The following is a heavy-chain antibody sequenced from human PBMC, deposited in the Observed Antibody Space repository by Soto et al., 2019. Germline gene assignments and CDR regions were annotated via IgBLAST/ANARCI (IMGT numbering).Heavy chain of an antibody. CDR3: AKKDDSSGYYYGGFDY. J-gene: IGHJ4*02. Sequence: GGSLRLSCAASGFTFSSYAMSWVRQAPGKGLEWVSAISGSGGSTYYADSVKGRFTISRDNSKNTLYLQMNSLRAEDTAVYYCAKKDDSSGYYYGGFDYWGQGTLVTVS. V-gene: IGHV3-23*01. D-gene: IGHD3-22*01. CDR2: ISGSGGST. CDR1: GFTFSSYA.